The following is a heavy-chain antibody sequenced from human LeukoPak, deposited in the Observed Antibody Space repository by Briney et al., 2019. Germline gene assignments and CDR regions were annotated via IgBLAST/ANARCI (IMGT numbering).Heavy chain of an antibody. CDR2: IKRKTDGGTT. V-gene: IGHV3-15*07. Sequence: GGSLRLSCAASGFTFNDAWMNWVRQAPGKGLEWVGRIKRKTDGGTTDYAAPVKGRFTISRDDSKNTLYLQMNSLKTEDTAVYYCTTGNWGPHWGQGTLVTVST. D-gene: IGHD7-27*01. CDR1: GFTFNDAW. J-gene: IGHJ4*02. CDR3: TTGNWGPH.